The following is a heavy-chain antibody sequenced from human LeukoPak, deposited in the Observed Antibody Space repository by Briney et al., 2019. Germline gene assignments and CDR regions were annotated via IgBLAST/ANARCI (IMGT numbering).Heavy chain of an antibody. CDR2: ISWDSDSI. CDR1: GFTLDDYT. J-gene: IGHJ4*02. D-gene: IGHD3-22*01. Sequence: GGSLRLSCAAAGFTLDDYTMEWVRQAPGKGLEWVSLISWDSDSIYYVDSVKGRFTTSKDNSKNSLYLQMNSLRTEDTALYYFVRGHQISGDYYAPNYFDSWGQGTLVTVSS. V-gene: IGHV3-43*01. CDR3: VRGHQISGDYYAPNYFDS.